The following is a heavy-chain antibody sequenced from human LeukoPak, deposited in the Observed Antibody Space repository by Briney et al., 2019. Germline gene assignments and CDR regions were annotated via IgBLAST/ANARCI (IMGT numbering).Heavy chain of an antibody. CDR1: GYTFTGYY. CDR2: INPNSGGT. V-gene: IGHV1-2*02. D-gene: IGHD3-10*01. J-gene: IGHJ5*02. CDR3: ARVGNITMVRGVTPATNHEDWFDP. Sequence: ASVKVSCKASGYTFTGYYMHWVRQAPGQGLEWMGWINPNSGGTNYAQKFQGRVTMTRDTSISTAYMELSRLRSDDTAVYYCARVGNITMVRGVTPATNHEDWFDPWGQGTLVTVSS.